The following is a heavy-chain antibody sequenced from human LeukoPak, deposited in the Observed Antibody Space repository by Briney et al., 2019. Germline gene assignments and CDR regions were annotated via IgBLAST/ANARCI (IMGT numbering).Heavy chain of an antibody. Sequence: SETLSLTCTVSGGSISSSSYYWGWIRQPPGKGLEWIGSIYYSGSTYYNPSLKSRVTISVDTSKNQFSLKLSSVTAADTAVYYCARVQTGTIDYWGQGTLVTVSS. CDR3: ARVQTGTIDY. J-gene: IGHJ4*02. V-gene: IGHV4-39*07. CDR2: IYYSGST. CDR1: GGSISSSSYY. D-gene: IGHD1-1*01.